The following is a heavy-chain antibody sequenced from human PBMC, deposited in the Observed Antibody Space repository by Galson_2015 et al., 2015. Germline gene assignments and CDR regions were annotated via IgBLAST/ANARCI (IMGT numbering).Heavy chain of an antibody. CDR3: ARDMEGAIMNWFDP. CDR2: IYINGIT. D-gene: IGHD1-26*01. V-gene: IGHV4-61*02. CDR1: GGSINSGSYY. J-gene: IGHJ5*02. Sequence: TLSLTCTVSGGSINSGSYYWSWIRQPAGKGLEWIGRIYINGITKYNPSLKSRVTITLDTSKNQFSLNLSSVTAADTAVYYCARDMEGAIMNWFDPWGQGTLVTVSS.